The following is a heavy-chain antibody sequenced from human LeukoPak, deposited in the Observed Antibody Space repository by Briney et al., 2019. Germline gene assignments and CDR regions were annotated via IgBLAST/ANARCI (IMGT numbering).Heavy chain of an antibody. CDR1: GFTFGSYW. CDR3: ARSQVVVASYYFDY. J-gene: IGHJ4*02. CDR2: VKQDGREK. D-gene: IGHD2-15*01. V-gene: IGHV3-7*03. Sequence: PGGSLRLSCVVSGFTFGSYWMSWVRQAPGKGLELVASVKQDGREKYYVDSVKGRFTISRDNAKNSLYLQMNSLRAEDTAVYYCARSQVVVASYYFDYWGQGTLVTVSS.